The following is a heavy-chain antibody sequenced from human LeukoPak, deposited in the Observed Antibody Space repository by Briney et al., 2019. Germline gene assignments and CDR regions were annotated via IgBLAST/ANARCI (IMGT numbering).Heavy chain of an antibody. Sequence: PSETLSLTCKVSGDSISSSTCNWSWIRQPPGKGLEWIGYISQSGNSYFTPSLKSRAAISVDRSKNHFSLTLISVTAADTAVYFCARDQVDYDIPDHFDYWGKGTLVTVSS. V-gene: IGHV4-30-2*01. CDR3: ARDQVDYDIPDHFDY. J-gene: IGHJ4*02. CDR2: ISQSGNS. CDR1: GDSISSSTCN. D-gene: IGHD3-22*01.